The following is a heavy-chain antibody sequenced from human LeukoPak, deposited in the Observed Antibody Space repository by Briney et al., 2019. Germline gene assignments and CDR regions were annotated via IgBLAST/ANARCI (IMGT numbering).Heavy chain of an antibody. J-gene: IGHJ4*02. CDR1: GFSFSAYS. CDR3: ARDSRSHCGTDACYGPYFDY. D-gene: IGHD2-2*01. V-gene: IGHV3-48*01. CDR2: IRSSSTTI. Sequence: PGGSLRLSCEASGFSFSAYSMSWVRQAPGKGLEWISYIRSSSTTIYYPDSVKGRFTISRDNAENSVYLQMNSLRVEDTAVYFCARDSRSHCGTDACYGPYFDYWGQGILVAVSS.